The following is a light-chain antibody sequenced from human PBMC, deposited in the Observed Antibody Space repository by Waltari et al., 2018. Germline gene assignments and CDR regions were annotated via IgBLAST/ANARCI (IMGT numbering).Light chain of an antibody. V-gene: IGKV3-20*01. CDR3: QHCLRLPVT. CDR2: GAS. CDR1: ESVSRA. Sequence: EIALTQSPGTLSLSVGERATVPCRASESVSRALAWYQQKPGQAPRLLIYGASTRATCSPDRFSGSGSGTDFSLTISRLEPDDFAVYYCQHCLRLPVTFGQGTTVEI. J-gene: IGKJ1*01.